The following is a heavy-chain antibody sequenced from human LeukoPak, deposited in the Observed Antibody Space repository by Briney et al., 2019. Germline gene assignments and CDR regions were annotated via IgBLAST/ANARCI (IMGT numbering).Heavy chain of an antibody. J-gene: IGHJ4*01. Sequence: PGGSLRLSCAASGFTFDDYAMPWVRQAPGKGLEWVSGISWNSGSIGYADSVKGRFTISRDNAKNSLYLQMNSLRAEDTALYYCAKDSSSYYFDYWGQEPWSPSPQ. CDR3: AKDSSSYYFDY. CDR1: GFTFDDYA. V-gene: IGHV3-9*01. D-gene: IGHD6-6*01. CDR2: ISWNSGSI.